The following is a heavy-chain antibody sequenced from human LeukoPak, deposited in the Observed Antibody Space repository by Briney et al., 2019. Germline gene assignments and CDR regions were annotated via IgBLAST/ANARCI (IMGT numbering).Heavy chain of an antibody. CDR2: IKSKADGGIS. CDR1: GFTFTNAW. Sequence: GGSLRLSCAASGFTFTNAWMNWVRQAPGKGLEWLGRIKSKADGGISDYAEPVKGRFTFSRDDSKTTLYLLMNSLKTEDTAVYYCTTTYHYDSSPGSFDYWGQGTLVTVSS. V-gene: IGHV3-15*01. D-gene: IGHD3-22*01. CDR3: TTTYHYDSSPGSFDY. J-gene: IGHJ4*02.